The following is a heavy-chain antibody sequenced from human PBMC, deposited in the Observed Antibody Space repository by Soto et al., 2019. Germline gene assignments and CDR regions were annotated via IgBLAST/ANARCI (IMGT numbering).Heavy chain of an antibody. Sequence: QVQLVQSGAEVQKPGSSVKVSCKASGGTFSSYAISWVRQAPGQGLEWMGGIIPIFGTANYAQKFQGRVTMTADESTSTAYRELSSLRSEDTGVYYWARVGGGYYGSGKTWGQGTLVTVSS. CDR2: IIPIFGTA. D-gene: IGHD3-10*01. CDR1: GGTFSSYA. J-gene: IGHJ4*02. V-gene: IGHV1-69*01. CDR3: ARVGGGYYGSGKT.